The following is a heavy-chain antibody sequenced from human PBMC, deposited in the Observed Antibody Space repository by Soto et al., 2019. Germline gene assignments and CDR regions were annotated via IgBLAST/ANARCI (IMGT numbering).Heavy chain of an antibody. CDR1: GFTFSKFG. J-gene: IGHJ4*02. CDR3: AVDATKEYYYDTRGIGSPFDY. Sequence: QVQLVESGGGVVQPGRSLRLSCAASGFTFSKFGMHWVRQAPGKGLEWLAVISFDGSTKYHADSVKGRFTVSRDNSKNTLYLQMNSLRAGDTAVYHCAVDATKEYYYDTRGIGSPFDYWGQGTLVTVSS. D-gene: IGHD3-22*01. CDR2: ISFDGSTK. V-gene: IGHV3-33*05.